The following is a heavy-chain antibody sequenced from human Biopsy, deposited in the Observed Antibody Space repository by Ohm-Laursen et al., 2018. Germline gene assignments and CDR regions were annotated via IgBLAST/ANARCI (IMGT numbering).Heavy chain of an antibody. D-gene: IGHD3-22*01. CDR2: IYPGGST. V-gene: IGHV4-4*07. Sequence: SETLSLTCDVSGGDINNYYWSWIRQPAGKGLEWIGRIYPGGSTNYNPSLKSRVTMSVDTSKKQLSLRLRSVTAADTAMYYCASVVLGSTSDAFDLWGQGTMVVVSS. CDR1: GGDINNYY. CDR3: ASVVLGSTSDAFDL. J-gene: IGHJ3*01.